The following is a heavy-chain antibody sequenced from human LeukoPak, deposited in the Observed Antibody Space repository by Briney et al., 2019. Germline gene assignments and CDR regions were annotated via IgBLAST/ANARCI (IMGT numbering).Heavy chain of an antibody. CDR2: ISTSGSG. Sequence: SETLSLTCTVSGGSISSYYWSWIRQPAGKRLEWIGRISTSGSGNYNPSLKSRVTLSVDTSKNQFSLKLSSVTAADTAVYYCARTRSSYEIDYWGQGTLVTVSS. CDR1: GGSISSYY. V-gene: IGHV4-4*07. J-gene: IGHJ4*02. CDR3: ARTRSSYEIDY. D-gene: IGHD6-13*01.